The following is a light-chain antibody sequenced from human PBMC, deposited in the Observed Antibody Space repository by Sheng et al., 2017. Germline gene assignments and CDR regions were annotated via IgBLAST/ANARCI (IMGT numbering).Light chain of an antibody. V-gene: IGKV1-39*01. CDR3: QQSYSHPLYT. CDR1: QRISTY. CDR2: ASS. J-gene: IGKJ2*01. Sequence: DIQMTQSPSSLSASVGDRVTISCRASQRISTYLNWYQHKPGKAPKLLIYASSNLQSGVPSRFSGSGSGTDFTLTINNLQPEDFATYFCQQSYSHPLYTFGQGTKLEI.